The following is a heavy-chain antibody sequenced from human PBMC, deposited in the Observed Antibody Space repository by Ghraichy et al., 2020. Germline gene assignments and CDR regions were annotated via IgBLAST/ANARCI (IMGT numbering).Heavy chain of an antibody. CDR2: IYYSGST. J-gene: IGHJ4*02. CDR3: ARRYYSDGPFDY. V-gene: IGHV4-31*02. D-gene: IGHD3-22*01. Sequence: QTLSLTCTVSGGSISGGGYYWSWFRQHPEKGLEWIGNIYYSGSTYYNPSLRSRVTILIDTSTNQFSLKLSSVTASDTAVYYCARRYYSDGPFDYWGQGTLVTVSS. CDR1: GGSISGGGYY.